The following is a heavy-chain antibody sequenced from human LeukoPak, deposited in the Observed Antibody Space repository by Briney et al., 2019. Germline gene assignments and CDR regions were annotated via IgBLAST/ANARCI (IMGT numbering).Heavy chain of an antibody. Sequence: PGGSLRLSCAASGFIFSDSYLTWIRQAPGKGLECISYIGSTGTTIHYADSVMGRFTISRDNAKNSLYLQMNSMRLDYTATYSCVGGHSNNTDEVDYWGRGTLVTVSS. D-gene: IGHD2/OR15-2a*01. V-gene: IGHV3-11*04. CDR3: VGGHSNNTDEVDY. CDR1: GFIFSDSY. CDR2: IGSTGTTI. J-gene: IGHJ4*02.